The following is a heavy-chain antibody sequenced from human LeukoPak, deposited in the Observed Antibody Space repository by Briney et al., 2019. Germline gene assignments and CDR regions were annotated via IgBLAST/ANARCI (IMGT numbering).Heavy chain of an antibody. CDR1: GFTFSRYG. Sequence: PGRTLRLSCAASGFTFSRYGMHWAPQAPGKGLEWVAVIWYDGSNKYYADSVKGRFTISRDNSKNTLYLQMNSLRAEDTAVYYCARDLVGADYWGQGTLVTVSS. D-gene: IGHD1-26*01. J-gene: IGHJ4*02. CDR2: IWYDGSNK. V-gene: IGHV3-33*01. CDR3: ARDLVGADY.